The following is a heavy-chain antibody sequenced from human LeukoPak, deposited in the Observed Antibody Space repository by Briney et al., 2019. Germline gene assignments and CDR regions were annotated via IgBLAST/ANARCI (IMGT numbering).Heavy chain of an antibody. CDR1: GFTFSSYA. V-gene: IGHV3-30-3*01. CDR3: ARDVRASTGGDYLDY. J-gene: IGHJ4*02. D-gene: IGHD2-8*02. Sequence: GGSLRLSCAASGFTFSSYAMHWVRQAPGKGLEWVAVISYDGSNKYYADSVKGRFTISKDNSKNALYLQMNSLRAEDTAVYYCARDVRASTGGDYLDYWGQGTLVTVSS. CDR2: ISYDGSNK.